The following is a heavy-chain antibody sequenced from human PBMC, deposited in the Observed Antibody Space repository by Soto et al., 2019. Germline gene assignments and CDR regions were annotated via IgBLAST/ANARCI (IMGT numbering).Heavy chain of an antibody. Sequence: QVQLVQSGAEVKKPGASVKVSCKASGYTFTSYAMHWVRQAPGQRLEWMGWINAGNGNTKYSQKFQGRVTTTRDTSASTAYMELSSLRSEDTAVYYCAGTSIAVVFPDYWGQGTLVTVSS. CDR3: AGTSIAVVFPDY. CDR1: GYTFTSYA. J-gene: IGHJ4*02. V-gene: IGHV1-3*01. D-gene: IGHD6-19*01. CDR2: INAGNGNT.